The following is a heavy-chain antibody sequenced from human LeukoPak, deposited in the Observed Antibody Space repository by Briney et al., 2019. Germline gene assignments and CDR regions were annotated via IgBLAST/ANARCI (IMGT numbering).Heavy chain of an antibody. CDR2: IYYSGST. CDR1: GGSISSYY. Sequence: PSETLSLTCTVSGGSISSYYWSWIRQPPGKGLEWIGYIYYSGSTNYNPSLKSRVTISVDTSKNQFSLKLSSVTAADTAVYYCARLYTAMGFDYWGQGTLVTVSS. J-gene: IGHJ4*02. CDR3: ARLYTAMGFDY. V-gene: IGHV4-59*08. D-gene: IGHD5-18*01.